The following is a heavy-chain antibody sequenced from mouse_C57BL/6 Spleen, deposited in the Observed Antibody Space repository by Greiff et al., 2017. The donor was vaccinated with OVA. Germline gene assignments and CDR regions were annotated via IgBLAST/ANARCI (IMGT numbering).Heavy chain of an antibody. D-gene: IGHD4-1*01. CDR1: GFTFSSYA. J-gene: IGHJ3*01. CDR3: AREGNWDRSGFAY. Sequence: EVKLVESGGGLVKPGGSLKLSCAASGFTFSSYAMSWVRQTPEKRLEWVATISDGGSYTYYPDNVKGRFTISRDNAKNNLYLQMSHLKSEDTAMYYCAREGNWDRSGFAYWGQGTLVTVSA. V-gene: IGHV5-4*01. CDR2: ISDGGSYT.